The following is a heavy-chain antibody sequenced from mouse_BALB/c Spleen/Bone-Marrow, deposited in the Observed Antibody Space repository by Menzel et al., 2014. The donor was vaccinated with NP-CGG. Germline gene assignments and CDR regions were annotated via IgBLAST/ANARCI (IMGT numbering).Heavy chain of an antibody. J-gene: IGHJ2*01. V-gene: IGHV3-8*02. D-gene: IGHD5-5*01. CDR3: ARGNDYHFDY. Sequence: VQLQQSGPSLVKPSQTLSLTCSVTGDSITSSYWNWIRKFPGNKLEYMGYISYSGNAYYNPSLKSRISLTRDTSKNQYYLQLNSVTTEDTATYFCARGNDYHFDYWGQGTTLTVSS. CDR1: GDSITSSY. CDR2: ISYSGNA.